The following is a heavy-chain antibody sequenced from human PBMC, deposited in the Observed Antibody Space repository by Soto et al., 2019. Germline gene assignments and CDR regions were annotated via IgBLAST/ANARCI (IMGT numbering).Heavy chain of an antibody. J-gene: IGHJ6*03. CDR2: ISSSSSYI. V-gene: IGHV3-21*01. D-gene: IGHD2-2*01. Sequence: GGSLRLSCAASGFTFSSYSMNWVRQAPGKGLEWVSSISSSSSYIYYADSVKGRFTISRDNAKNSLYLQMNSLRAEDTAVYYCARKGCSSTSCSIAYYYYMDVWGKGTTVTVSS. CDR1: GFTFSSYS. CDR3: ARKGCSSTSCSIAYYYYMDV.